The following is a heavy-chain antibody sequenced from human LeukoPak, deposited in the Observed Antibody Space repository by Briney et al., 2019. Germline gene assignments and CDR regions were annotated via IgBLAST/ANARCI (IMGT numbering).Heavy chain of an antibody. D-gene: IGHD6-19*01. CDR2: ISGSGGST. J-gene: IGHJ4*02. CDR1: GFTFSSCA. V-gene: IGHV3-23*01. CDR3: AKQEEQWLVRGAFDY. Sequence: GGTLRLSCAASGFTFSSCAMSWVRNPQGQGLEWVSAISGSGGSTSYADSVKGRFNISRDNSKNTLYLQMNSLRAEDTAVYYCAKQEEQWLVRGAFDYWGQGTLVTVSS.